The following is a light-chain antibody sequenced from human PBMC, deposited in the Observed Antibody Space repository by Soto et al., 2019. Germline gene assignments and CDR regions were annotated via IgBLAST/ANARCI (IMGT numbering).Light chain of an antibody. CDR3: QQYCYSPPALS. V-gene: IGKV3-20*01. CDR1: QSVSRTY. CDR2: GAS. J-gene: IGKJ4*01. Sequence: EIGLTQSPGTLSLSPGERATLSCRASQSVSRTYLAWYQQRPGQAPRLLIYGASNRATGIPDRFSGSGSGTDFTLTISRLEPEDFAVYYCQQYCYSPPALSVGGGTKVEIK.